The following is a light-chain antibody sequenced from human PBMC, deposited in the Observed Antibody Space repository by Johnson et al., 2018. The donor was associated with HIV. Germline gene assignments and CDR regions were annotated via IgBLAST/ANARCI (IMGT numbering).Light chain of an antibody. CDR1: SSNIGNNY. Sequence: QSVLTQPPSVSAAPGQKVTISCSGSSSNIGNNYVSWYQQLPGTAPKLLIYDNNKRPSGIPDRFSGSKSGTSATLGITGLQTGDEADNYCGTWDSSLSAYVVGTGPKVTVL. CDR3: GTWDSSLSAYV. J-gene: IGLJ1*01. CDR2: DNN. V-gene: IGLV1-51*01.